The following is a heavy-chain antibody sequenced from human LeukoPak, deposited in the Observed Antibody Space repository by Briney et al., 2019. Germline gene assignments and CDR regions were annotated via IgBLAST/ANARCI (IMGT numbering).Heavy chain of an antibody. J-gene: IGHJ3*02. Sequence: SETLSLTCTVSGGSISSGSYYWSWIRQPAGKGLEWIGRINTSGSTNYNPSLKSRVTISVDTSKNQFSLKLSSVTAADTAVYYCARGTMTDAFDIWGQGTMVTVSS. CDR2: INTSGST. V-gene: IGHV4-61*02. D-gene: IGHD3-22*01. CDR1: GGSISSGSYY. CDR3: ARGTMTDAFDI.